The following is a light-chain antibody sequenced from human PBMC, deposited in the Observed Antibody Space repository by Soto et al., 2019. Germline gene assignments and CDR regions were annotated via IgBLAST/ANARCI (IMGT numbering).Light chain of an antibody. J-gene: IGKJ1*01. CDR3: QQRSNWPWT. CDR1: QSVSTS. CDR2: DAS. V-gene: IGKV3-11*01. Sequence: EIVLTQSSATLSLSPGERATLSSRASQSVSTSLAWYQQKPGQAPRLLIYDASNRATGIPARFSGSGSGTDFRLTVSSLEPEDFALYYCQQRSNWPWTFGQGTKVEIK.